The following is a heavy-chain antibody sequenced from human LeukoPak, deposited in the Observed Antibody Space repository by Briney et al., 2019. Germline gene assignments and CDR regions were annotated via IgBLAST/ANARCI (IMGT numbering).Heavy chain of an antibody. CDR2: MNPNSGNT. D-gene: IGHD7-27*01. CDR3: ARAWDGMDV. CDR1: GYTFTSYD. V-gene: IGHV1-8*01. Sequence: ASVKVSCKASGYTFTSYDFHGVRQAGGQGLEWMGWMNPNSGNTGYAQKFQGRVTMTRNTSISTAYMELSSLRSEDTAVYYCARAWDGMDVWGQGTTVTVSS. J-gene: IGHJ6*02.